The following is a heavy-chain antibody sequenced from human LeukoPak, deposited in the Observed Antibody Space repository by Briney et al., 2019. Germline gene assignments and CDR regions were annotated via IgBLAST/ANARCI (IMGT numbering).Heavy chain of an antibody. D-gene: IGHD3-10*01. CDR1: GFTVSSNH. J-gene: IGHJ4*02. Sequence: GGSLRLSCAASGFTVSSNHMSWVRQAPGKGLEWVSVIKSGGNTYSADSVKGRFTISRDNSKNTLYLQMNSLRAEDSAVYYCARDLAYYASGKQNYWGQGTLVTVSS. CDR2: IKSGGNT. V-gene: IGHV3-66*01. CDR3: ARDLAYYASGKQNY.